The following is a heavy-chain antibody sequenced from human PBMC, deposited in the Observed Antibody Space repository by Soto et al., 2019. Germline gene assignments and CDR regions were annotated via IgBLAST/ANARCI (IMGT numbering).Heavy chain of an antibody. J-gene: IGHJ6*03. CDR3: ARSKYCSSTSCARYMDV. D-gene: IGHD2-2*01. CDR2: IKQDGSEK. Sequence: PGGSLRLSCAASGFTFSSYWMSWVRQAPGKGLEWVANIKQDGSEKYYVDSVKGRFTISRDNAKNSLYLQMNSLRAEDTAVYYCARSKYCSSTSCARYMDVWGKGTTVTVSS. CDR1: GFTFSSYW. V-gene: IGHV3-7*01.